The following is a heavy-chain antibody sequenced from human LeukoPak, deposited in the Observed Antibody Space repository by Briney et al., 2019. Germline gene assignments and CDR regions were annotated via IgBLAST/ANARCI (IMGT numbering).Heavy chain of an antibody. Sequence: GSLRLSCAASGFIFSSYGMHWVRQAPGKGLEWVAVISYDESNKYYAESVKGRFTISRDNYKNTLYLQMNSLRAEDTAVYYCVKDRGSGSYPSPLFDNWGQGTLVTVSS. J-gene: IGHJ4*02. CDR1: GFIFSSYG. V-gene: IGHV3-30*18. CDR3: VKDRGSGSYPSPLFDN. CDR2: ISYDESNK. D-gene: IGHD3-10*01.